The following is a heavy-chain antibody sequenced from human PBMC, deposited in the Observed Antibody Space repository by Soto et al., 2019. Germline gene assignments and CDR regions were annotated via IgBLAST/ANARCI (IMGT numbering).Heavy chain of an antibody. D-gene: IGHD6-6*01. V-gene: IGHV3-13*01. CDR3: ARVAARHDAFDI. Sequence: GGSLRLSCAASGFTFSSYDMHWVRQATGKGLERVSAIGTAGDTYYPGSVKGRFTISRENAKNSLYLQMNSLRAGDTAVYYCARVAARHDAFDIWGQGTMVTVSS. CDR2: IGTAGDT. CDR1: GFTFSSYD. J-gene: IGHJ3*02.